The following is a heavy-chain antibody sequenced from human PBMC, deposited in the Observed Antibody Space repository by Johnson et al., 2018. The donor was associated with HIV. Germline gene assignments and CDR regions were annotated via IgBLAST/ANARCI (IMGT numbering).Heavy chain of an antibody. Sequence: VQLVESGGGLVQPGGSLRLSCAASGFTFSDHYMDWVRQAPGKGLEWVGRTRNKANSYTTEYAASVKGRFTIPRDDSKNSLYLQMNSLKTEDTAVYYCTAEAWIELWLIDAFDIWGQGTMVTVSS. J-gene: IGHJ3*02. V-gene: IGHV3-72*01. CDR2: TRNKANSYTT. D-gene: IGHD5-18*01. CDR1: GFTFSDHY. CDR3: TAEAWIELWLIDAFDI.